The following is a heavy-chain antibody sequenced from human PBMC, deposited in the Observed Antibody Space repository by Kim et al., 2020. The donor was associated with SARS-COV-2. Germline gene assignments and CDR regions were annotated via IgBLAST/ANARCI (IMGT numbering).Heavy chain of an antibody. CDR2: IYSGGST. V-gene: IGHV3-53*01. Sequence: GGSLRLSCAASGFTVSSNYMSWVRQAPGKGLEWLPVIYSGGSTYYADSVKGRFTISRDNSKNTLYLQMNSLRAEDTTVYYCARDRKGSSGWYRRVYWGQG. J-gene: IGHJ4*02. D-gene: IGHD6-19*01. CDR3: ARDRKGSSGWYRRVY. CDR1: GFTVSSNY.